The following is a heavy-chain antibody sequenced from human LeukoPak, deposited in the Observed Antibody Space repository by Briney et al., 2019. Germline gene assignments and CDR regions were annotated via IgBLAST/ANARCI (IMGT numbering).Heavy chain of an antibody. CDR1: GGSISSVGYF. D-gene: IGHD6-19*01. Sequence: SETLSLTCTVSGGSISSVGYFWSWIRQNPGKGLEYIGYIFNTGRASYNPSLRSRVTMSVDTPNNQFSLRLISMTAADTAVYYCATLVPVYSSGWYYVDYWGQGTLVTVSS. CDR2: IFNTGRA. V-gene: IGHV4-31*03. J-gene: IGHJ4*02. CDR3: ATLVPVYSSGWYYVDY.